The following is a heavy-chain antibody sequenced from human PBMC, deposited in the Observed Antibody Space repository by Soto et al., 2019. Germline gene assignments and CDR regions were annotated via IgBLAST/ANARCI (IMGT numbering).Heavy chain of an antibody. CDR3: ARGVYSSSSVGYYFDY. CDR2: MNPNSGNT. Sequence: QVQLVQSGAEVKKPGASVKVSCKASGYTFTSYDINWVRQATGQGLEWMGWMNPNSGNTAYAQKFQGRVTMTRNTSISTAYMELSSLRSEDTAVYYCARGVYSSSSVGYYFDYWGQGTLVTVSS. V-gene: IGHV1-8*01. J-gene: IGHJ4*02. D-gene: IGHD6-13*01. CDR1: GYTFTSYD.